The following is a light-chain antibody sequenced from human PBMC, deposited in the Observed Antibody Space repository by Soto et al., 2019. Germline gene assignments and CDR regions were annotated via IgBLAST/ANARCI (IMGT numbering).Light chain of an antibody. J-gene: IGKJ1*01. Sequence: DIQMTQSPSTLSASVGDRVTITCRASQSISSWLAWYQQKPGKAPNLLIYKASSLESGVPSRFSSSGSGTEFTLTISSLQPDDFATYYCQQYSTYSRTCGQGTKVEIK. V-gene: IGKV1-5*03. CDR2: KAS. CDR3: QQYSTYSRT. CDR1: QSISSW.